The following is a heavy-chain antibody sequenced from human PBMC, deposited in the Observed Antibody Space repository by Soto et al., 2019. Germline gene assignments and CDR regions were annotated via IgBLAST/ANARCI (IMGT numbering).Heavy chain of an antibody. CDR3: AREKFEGVGSYLGAFDI. V-gene: IGHV4-61*01. CDR2: IYYSGST. J-gene: IGHJ3*02. CDR1: GGSVSSGSYY. D-gene: IGHD1-26*01. Sequence: SETLSLTCTISGGSVSSGSYYWSWIRQPPGKGLEWIGYIYYSGSTNYNPSLKSRVTISVDTSKNQFSLKLSSVTAADTAVYYCAREKFEGVGSYLGAFDIWGQGTMVTVSS.